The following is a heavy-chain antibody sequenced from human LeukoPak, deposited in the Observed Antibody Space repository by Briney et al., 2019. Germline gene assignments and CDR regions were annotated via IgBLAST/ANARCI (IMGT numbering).Heavy chain of an antibody. D-gene: IGHD1-26*01. V-gene: IGHV3-74*01. CDR3: ARGPGSSGGYYAGDF. Sequence: GGSLRLSCAASGFTFSSHLMHWVRQAPGKGLVWVSRISSDGTYTNYADSVRGRFTIPRDNAKNTLYLQMNSLRAEDTAVYYCARGPGSSGGYYAGDFWGQGTLVTVSS. J-gene: IGHJ4*02. CDR2: ISSDGTYT. CDR1: GFTFSSHL.